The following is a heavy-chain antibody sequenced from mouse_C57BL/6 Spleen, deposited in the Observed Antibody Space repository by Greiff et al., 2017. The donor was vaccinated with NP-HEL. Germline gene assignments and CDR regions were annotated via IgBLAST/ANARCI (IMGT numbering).Heavy chain of an antibody. CDR3: AREDGSSHFDY. J-gene: IGHJ2*01. CDR1: GYTFTSYG. CDR2: IYPRSGNT. D-gene: IGHD1-1*01. Sequence: QVQLQQPGAELARPGASVKLSCKASGYTFTSYGISWVKQRTGQGLEWVGEIYPRSGNTYYNEKFKGKATLTADKSSSTAYMELRSLTSEDSAVYFCAREDGSSHFDYWGQGTTLTVSS. V-gene: IGHV1-81*01.